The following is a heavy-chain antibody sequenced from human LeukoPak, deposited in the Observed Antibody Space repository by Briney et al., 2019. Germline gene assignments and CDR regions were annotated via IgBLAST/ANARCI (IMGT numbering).Heavy chain of an antibody. J-gene: IGHJ3*02. Sequence: ASVKVSCKASGYTFTSYGINWVRQAPGQRLEWMGWINAGNGNTEYSQEFQGRVTITTDTSASTAYMELSSLRLEDMSVYYCARDRAPKTVASEIDAFDIWGLGTMVTVSS. CDR2: INAGNGNT. CDR1: GYTFTSYG. V-gene: IGHV1-3*03. D-gene: IGHD4-23*01. CDR3: ARDRAPKTVASEIDAFDI.